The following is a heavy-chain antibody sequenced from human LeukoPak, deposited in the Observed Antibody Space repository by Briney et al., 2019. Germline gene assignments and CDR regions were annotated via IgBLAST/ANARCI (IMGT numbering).Heavy chain of an antibody. D-gene: IGHD3-22*01. CDR2: IYYSGST. CDR3: ARESWSYYYDSSGYYPYYFDY. Sequence: SETLSLTCSVSGGSVSGGSFYWSWIRQPPGKGLEWIGYIYYSGSTNYNPSLKSRLTISVDTSKNQFSLKLSSVTAADTAVYYCARESWSYYYDSSGYYPYYFDYWGQGTLVTVSS. J-gene: IGHJ4*02. V-gene: IGHV4-61*01. CDR1: GGSVSGGSFY.